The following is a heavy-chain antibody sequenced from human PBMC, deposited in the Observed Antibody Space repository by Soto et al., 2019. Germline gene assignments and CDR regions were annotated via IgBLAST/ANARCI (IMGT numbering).Heavy chain of an antibody. V-gene: IGHV4-59*01. CDR1: GGSISSYY. CDR2: IYYSGST. CDR3: ARSIAARPNWFDP. D-gene: IGHD6-6*01. J-gene: IGHJ5*02. Sequence: SEALSLTCTVSGGSISSYYWSWIRQPPGKGLEWIGYIYYSGSTNYNPSLKSRVTISVDTSKNQFSLKLSSVTAADTAVYYCARSIAARPNWFDPWGQGTLVTVSS.